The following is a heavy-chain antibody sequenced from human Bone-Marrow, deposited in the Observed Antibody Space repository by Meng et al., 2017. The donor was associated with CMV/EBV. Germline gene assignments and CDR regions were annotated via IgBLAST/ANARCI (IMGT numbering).Heavy chain of an antibody. Sequence: SETLSLTCAVYGGSFSGYYWSWIRQPPGKGLEWIGEINHSGSTNYNPSLKSRVTISVDTSKNQFSLKLSSVTAADTAVYYCAVWYYDFWSGYHFDFWGQGTLVTFSS. V-gene: IGHV4-34*01. J-gene: IGHJ4*02. CDR2: INHSGST. CDR1: GGSFSGYY. D-gene: IGHD3-3*01. CDR3: AVWYYDFWSGYHFDF.